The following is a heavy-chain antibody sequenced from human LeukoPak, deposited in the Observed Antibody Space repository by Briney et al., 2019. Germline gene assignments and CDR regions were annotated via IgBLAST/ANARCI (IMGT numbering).Heavy chain of an antibody. CDR3: AKGWGGIAVAGPLDY. CDR1: GFTFSSYG. D-gene: IGHD6-19*01. Sequence: PGGTLRLSCAASGFTFSSYGMSWVRQAPGKGLEWVSAISGSGGSTYYADSVKGRFTISRDNSKNTLYLQMNSLRAADTAVYYCAKGWGGIAVAGPLDYWGQGTLVTVSS. CDR2: ISGSGGST. V-gene: IGHV3-23*01. J-gene: IGHJ4*02.